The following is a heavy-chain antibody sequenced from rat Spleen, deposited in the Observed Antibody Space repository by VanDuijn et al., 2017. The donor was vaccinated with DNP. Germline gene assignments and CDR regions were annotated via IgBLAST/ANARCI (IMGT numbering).Heavy chain of an antibody. CDR3: TRHRSYAFDY. Sequence: EVQLVESGGGLVQPGRSLKLSCAASGFTFSDYTMAWVRQAPKKGLEWVATINYDGSNTYYRDSVKGRFTGSRDNAKSTLYLQMNSLRSEDRATYYCTRHRSYAFDYWGQGTLVTVSS. D-gene: IGHD1-2*01. CDR2: INYDGSNT. V-gene: IGHV5-7*01. J-gene: IGHJ3*01. CDR1: GFTFSDYT.